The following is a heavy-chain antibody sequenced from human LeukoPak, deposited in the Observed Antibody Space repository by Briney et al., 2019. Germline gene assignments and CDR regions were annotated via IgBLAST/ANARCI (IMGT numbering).Heavy chain of an antibody. V-gene: IGHV3-30-3*01. CDR3: ARDWIAAGTFDY. CDR1: GFTFSSYA. J-gene: IGHJ4*02. CDR2: ISDDGSNE. Sequence: GSLRLSCVASGFTFSSYAMHWVCQAPGKGLEWVAVISDDGSNEDYADSVKGRFTISRDNSKNTLYLQMNSLRVEDTAVYYCARDWIAAGTFDYWGQGILVTVSS. D-gene: IGHD6-13*01.